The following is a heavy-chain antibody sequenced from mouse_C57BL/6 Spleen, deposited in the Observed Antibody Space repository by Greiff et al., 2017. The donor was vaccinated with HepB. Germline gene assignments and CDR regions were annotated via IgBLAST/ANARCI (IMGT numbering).Heavy chain of an antibody. CDR1: GYTFTDYY. Sequence: VQLQQSGPVLVKPGASVKMSCKASGYTFTDYYMNWVKQSHGKSLEWIGVINPYNGGTSYNQKFKGKATLTVDKSSSTAYMELNNLTSEDSAVYYCARWCNQEYAMDYWGQGTSVTVSS. J-gene: IGHJ4*01. D-gene: IGHD1-1*02. V-gene: IGHV1-19*01. CDR3: ARWCNQEYAMDY. CDR2: INPYNGGT.